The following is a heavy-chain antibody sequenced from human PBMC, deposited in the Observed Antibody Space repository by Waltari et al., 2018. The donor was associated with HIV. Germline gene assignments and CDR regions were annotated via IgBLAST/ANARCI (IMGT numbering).Heavy chain of an antibody. D-gene: IGHD6-13*01. V-gene: IGHV3-7*01. CDR2: KKQDGSEI. CDR1: GVTFSSYW. CDR3: ARRGGRSSPLGY. J-gene: IGHJ4*02. Sequence: EVQLVESGGGLVQPGGSLRLSCAASGVTFSSYWMSWVRQAPGKGLEWVANKKQDGSEIYYVDSVKGRFTISRDNAKNSLYLQMNSLRAEDTAVYFCARRGGRSSPLGYWGQGTLVTVSS.